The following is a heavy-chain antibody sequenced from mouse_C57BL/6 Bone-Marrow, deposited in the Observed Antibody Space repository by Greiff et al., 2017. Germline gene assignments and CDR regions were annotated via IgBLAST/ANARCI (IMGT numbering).Heavy chain of an antibody. J-gene: IGHJ3*01. Sequence: QVQLQQPGAELVKPGASVKLSCKASGYTFTSYWMHWVKQRPGQGLEWIGMIHPNSGSTNYNEKFKGKATLTVDKSSSTAYMQLSSLTSEDSAVYYCARLGIYYDYGWGQGTLVTVSA. D-gene: IGHD2-4*01. V-gene: IGHV1-64*01. CDR2: IHPNSGST. CDR1: GYTFTSYW. CDR3: ARLGIYYDYG.